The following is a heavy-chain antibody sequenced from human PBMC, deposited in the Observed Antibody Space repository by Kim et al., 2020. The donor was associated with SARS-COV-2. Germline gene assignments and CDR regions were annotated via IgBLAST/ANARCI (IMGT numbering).Heavy chain of an antibody. D-gene: IGHD6-13*01. CDR3: ARQKQQLGPDYYYGMDV. CDR1: GYSFTSYW. CDR2: IYPGDSDT. Sequence: GESLKISCKGSGYSFTSYWIGWVRQMPGKGLEWMGIIYPGDSDTRYSPSFQGQVTISADKSISTAYLQWSSLKASDTAMYYCARQKQQLGPDYYYGMDVWGQGTTVTVSS. J-gene: IGHJ6*02. V-gene: IGHV5-51*01.